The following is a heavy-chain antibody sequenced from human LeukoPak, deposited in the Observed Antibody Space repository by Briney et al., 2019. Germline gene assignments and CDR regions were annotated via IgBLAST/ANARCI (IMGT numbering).Heavy chain of an antibody. V-gene: IGHV4-31*03. J-gene: IGHJ4*02. CDR2: IYYSGST. CDR1: GGSISSGGYY. CDR3: ARGSYDSSGYRLDY. Sequence: PSETLSLTCTVSGGSISSGGYYWSWIRQHPGKGLEWIGYIYYSGSTYYNPSLKSRVTISADTSKNQFSLKLSSVTAADTAVYYCARGSYDSSGYRLDYWGQGTLVTVSS. D-gene: IGHD3-22*01.